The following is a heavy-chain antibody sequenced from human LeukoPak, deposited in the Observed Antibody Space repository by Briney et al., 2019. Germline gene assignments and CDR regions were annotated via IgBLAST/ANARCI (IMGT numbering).Heavy chain of an antibody. Sequence: ASVKVSCKVSGYTLTELSMHWVRQAPGKGLEWMGGFDPEDGETIYAQKFQGRVTMTEDTSTDTACMELSSLRSEDTAVYYCATNERRITMVRGVTRRGYFDYWGQGTLVTVSS. CDR1: GYTLTELS. CDR2: FDPEDGET. D-gene: IGHD3-10*01. V-gene: IGHV1-24*01. CDR3: ATNERRITMVRGVTRRGYFDY. J-gene: IGHJ4*02.